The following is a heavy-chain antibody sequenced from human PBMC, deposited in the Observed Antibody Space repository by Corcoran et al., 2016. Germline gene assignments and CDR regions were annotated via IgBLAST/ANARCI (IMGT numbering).Heavy chain of an antibody. CDR2: IYPGDSDT. J-gene: IGHJ6*02. V-gene: IGHV5-51*01. D-gene: IGHD3-22*01. Sequence: EVQLVQSGAEVKKPGESLKISCKGSGYSFTSYWIGWVRQMPGKGLEWMGIIYPGDSDTRYSPSFQGQVTISADKSISTAYLQWSSLKASDTAMYSCARWRDDSSGNYYYGMDVWGQGTTVTVSS. CDR3: ARWRDDSSGNYYYGMDV. CDR1: GYSFTSYW.